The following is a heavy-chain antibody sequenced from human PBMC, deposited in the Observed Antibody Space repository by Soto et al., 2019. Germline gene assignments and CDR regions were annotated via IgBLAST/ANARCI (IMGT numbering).Heavy chain of an antibody. CDR2: INPNSGGT. CDR3: ARDPDSSGYYYYGMDV. Sequence: GASVKVSCKASGYTFTGYYMHWVRQAPGQGLEWMGWINPNSGGTNYAQKFQGWVTMTRDTSISTAYMELSRLRSDDTAVYYCARDPDSSGYYYYGMDVSGQGTTVTVSS. CDR1: GYTFTGYY. V-gene: IGHV1-2*04. D-gene: IGHD3-22*01. J-gene: IGHJ6*02.